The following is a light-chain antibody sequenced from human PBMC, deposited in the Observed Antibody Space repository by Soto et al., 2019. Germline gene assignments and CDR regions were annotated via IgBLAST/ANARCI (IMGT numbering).Light chain of an antibody. J-gene: IGKJ1*01. CDR1: QTISNW. V-gene: IGKV1-5*01. Sequence: DIQMTQSPSTLSASVRDRVTITCRASQTISNWLAWYQQKPGKAPNLLIFDASSLESGVPSRFSGSGSGTEFTLTISSLQSGDFATYYCQQYNTYPWTFGQGTKVDIK. CDR3: QQYNTYPWT. CDR2: DAS.